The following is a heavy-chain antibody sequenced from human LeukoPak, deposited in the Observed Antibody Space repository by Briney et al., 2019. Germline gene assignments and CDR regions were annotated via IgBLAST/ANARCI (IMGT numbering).Heavy chain of an antibody. J-gene: IGHJ6*02. CDR2: INAGNGNT. D-gene: IGHD2-8*02. CDR1: GYTFTSYA. Sequence: GASVKVSCKASGYTFTSYAMHWVRQAPGQRLEWMGWINAGNGNTKYSQKFQGRVTITRDTSASTAYMELSSLRSEDTAVYYCARGGKPGYGLDVWGQGTTVTVSS. V-gene: IGHV1-3*01. CDR3: ARGGKPGYGLDV.